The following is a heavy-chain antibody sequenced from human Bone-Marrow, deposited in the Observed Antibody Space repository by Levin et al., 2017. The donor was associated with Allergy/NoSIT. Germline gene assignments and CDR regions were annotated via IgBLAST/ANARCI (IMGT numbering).Heavy chain of an antibody. CDR3: AKVPNSVWGSYRRYFFDH. D-gene: IGHD3-16*02. Sequence: SGGSLRLSCEASGFTFSRYALAWVRQAPGKGLEWVSTIDGGDGTTYYADSVKGRFTISRDNSHSTLSLQMSSLRADDTAVYYCAKVPNSVWGSYRRYFFDHWGQGTQITVSP. V-gene: IGHV3-23*01. CDR1: GFTFSRYA. J-gene: IGHJ4*02. CDR2: IDGGDGTT.